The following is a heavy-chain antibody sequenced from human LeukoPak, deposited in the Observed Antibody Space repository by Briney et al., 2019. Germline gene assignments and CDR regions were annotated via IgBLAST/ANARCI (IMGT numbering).Heavy chain of an antibody. CDR2: IIPIFGTA. CDR1: GGTFSSYA. V-gene: IGHV1-69*05. D-gene: IGHD6-19*01. CDR3: ARNIAVAGIWFDP. Sequence: SVKVSCKASGGTFSSYAISWVRQAPGQGLEWMGRIIPIFGTANYTQKFQGRVTITTDESTSTAYMELSSLRSENTAVYYCARNIAVAGIWFDPWGQGTLVTVSS. J-gene: IGHJ5*02.